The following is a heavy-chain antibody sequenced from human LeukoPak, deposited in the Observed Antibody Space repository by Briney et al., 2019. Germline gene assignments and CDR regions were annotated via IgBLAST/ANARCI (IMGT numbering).Heavy chain of an antibody. CDR2: IYYSGST. CDR1: GGSISSGDYY. D-gene: IGHD3-10*01. V-gene: IGHV4-30-4*08. J-gene: IGHJ4*02. CDR3: ASGAPGDILPRGIDY. Sequence: SETLSLTCTVSGGSISSGDYYLSWIRQPPGKGLEWIGYIYYSGSTYYNPSLKSRVTISVDTSKNQFSLKLSSVTAADTAVYYCASGAPGDILPRGIDYWGQGTLATVSS.